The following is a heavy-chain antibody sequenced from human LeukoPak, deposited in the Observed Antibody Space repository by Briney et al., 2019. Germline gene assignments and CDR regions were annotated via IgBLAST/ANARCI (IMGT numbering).Heavy chain of an antibody. CDR1: GFTVSRNY. V-gene: IGHV3-66*01. D-gene: IGHD5-18*01. CDR2: IYSGGGT. J-gene: IGHJ4*02. CDR3: ARANGQLWTTPDY. Sequence: PGGSLRLSCAASGFTVSRNYMTWVRQAPGKGLEWVSVIYSGGGTYYADSVRGRFTISRDNSKNTLYLQMNSLRAEDTAVYYCARANGQLWTTPDYWGQGTLVTISS.